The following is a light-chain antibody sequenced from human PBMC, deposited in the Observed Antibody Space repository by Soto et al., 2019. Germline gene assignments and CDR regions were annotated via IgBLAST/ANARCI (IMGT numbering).Light chain of an antibody. V-gene: IGLV2-11*01. J-gene: IGLJ1*01. CDR1: SSDVGGYDY. CDR2: DVS. Sequence: QSALTQPRSVSGSPGQSVTISCTGTSSDVGGYDYVSWYQQHPGKAPKVMIYDVSKRPSGVPDRFSGSKSGNTASLTISGLQAEDEAEYFCISYKTDDTFVFGTGTKVTVL. CDR3: ISYKTDDTFV.